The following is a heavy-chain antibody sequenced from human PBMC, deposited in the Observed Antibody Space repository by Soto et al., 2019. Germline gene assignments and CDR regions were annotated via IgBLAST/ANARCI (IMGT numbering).Heavy chain of an antibody. Sequence: QVQLVESGAEVKKPGASVKVSCKASGYTFTNYGISWVRQAPGQGLEWRGWISGYNGNTKYAQKFQGRVTMTTDTPTNTAYMELRGLRSDDTAVYYCARDREYYYDSSGNYYYHYGMDVWGQGTTVTVS. J-gene: IGHJ6*02. D-gene: IGHD3-22*01. CDR3: ARDREYYYDSSGNYYYHYGMDV. V-gene: IGHV1-18*04. CDR2: ISGYNGNT. CDR1: GYTFTNYG.